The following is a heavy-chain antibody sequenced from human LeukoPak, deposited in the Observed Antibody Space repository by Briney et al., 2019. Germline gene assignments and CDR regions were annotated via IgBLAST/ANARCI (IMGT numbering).Heavy chain of an antibody. D-gene: IGHD6-6*01. J-gene: IGHJ4*02. Sequence: GGSLSLSCAASGFRISDYWMSWVRQAPGEGLEWVANIKQDGSEEYYVDSVKGRFTISRDNAKNSLYLQMNSLGAEDTAVYYCARDLRSMADYWGQGTLVTVSS. CDR2: IKQDGSEE. CDR1: GFRISDYW. CDR3: ARDLRSMADY. V-gene: IGHV3-7*04.